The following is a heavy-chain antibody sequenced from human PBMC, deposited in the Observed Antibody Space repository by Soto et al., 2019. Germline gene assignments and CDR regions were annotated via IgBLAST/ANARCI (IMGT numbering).Heavy chain of an antibody. CDR1: GFTFSDHY. V-gene: IGHV3-72*01. CDR3: ARELGGSYYAFDI. CDR2: TRNKANSYTT. D-gene: IGHD1-26*01. J-gene: IGHJ3*02. Sequence: GGSLRLSCAASGFTFSDHYMDWVRQAPGKGLEWVGRTRNKANSYTTEYAASVKGRFTISRDDSKNSLYLQMNSLKTEDTAVYYCARELGGSYYAFDIWGQGTMVTVSS.